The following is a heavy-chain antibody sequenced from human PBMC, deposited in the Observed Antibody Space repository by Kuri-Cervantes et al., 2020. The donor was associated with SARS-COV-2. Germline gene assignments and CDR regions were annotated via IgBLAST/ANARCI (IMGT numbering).Heavy chain of an antibody. Sequence: GESLKISCAASGFTFSSYAVHWVRQAPGKGLEWVAVISYDGSNKYYADSVKGRFTISRDNSKNTLYLQMNSLRAEDTAVYYCARDFHGGNYGGNSGYFQHWGQGTLVTVSS. V-gene: IGHV3-30-3*01. CDR2: ISYDGSNK. D-gene: IGHD4-23*01. J-gene: IGHJ1*01. CDR3: ARDFHGGNYGGNSGYFQH. CDR1: GFTFSSYA.